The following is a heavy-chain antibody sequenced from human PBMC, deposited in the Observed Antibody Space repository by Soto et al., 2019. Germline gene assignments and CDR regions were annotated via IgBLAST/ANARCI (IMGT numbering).Heavy chain of an antibody. CDR1: GFTFSSYW. D-gene: IGHD6-6*01. Sequence: GGSLRLSCAASGFTFSSYWMHWVRQAPGKGLVWVSRINSDGSSTSYADSVKGRFTISRDNAKNTLYLQMNSLRAEDTAVYYCARDSSSSSYYYYYGMDVWGQGTTVTVS. CDR3: ARDSSSSSYYYYYGMDV. J-gene: IGHJ6*02. CDR2: INSDGSST. V-gene: IGHV3-74*01.